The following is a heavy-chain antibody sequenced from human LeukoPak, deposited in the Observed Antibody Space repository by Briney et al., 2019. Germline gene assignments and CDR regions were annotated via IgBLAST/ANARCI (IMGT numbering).Heavy chain of an antibody. CDR3: VSDGGMY. Sequence: PGGSLRLSCTASGFTFSRYWMSWIRQAPGKGLEWVAHINEEGSDIYYVDSVKGRFTISRDNAQNSLYLQMNNLRVDDTAVYYCVSDGGMYWGQGTLVTVSS. CDR2: INEEGSDI. CDR1: GFTFSRYW. V-gene: IGHV3-7*05. J-gene: IGHJ4*02. D-gene: IGHD2-15*01.